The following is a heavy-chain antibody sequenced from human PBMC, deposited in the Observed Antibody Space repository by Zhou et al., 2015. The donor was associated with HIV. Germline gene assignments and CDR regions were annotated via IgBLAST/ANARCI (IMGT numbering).Heavy chain of an antibody. CDR3: ARQRSDHYDILTGYYSWFDP. CDR1: GGTFSSYA. Sequence: QVQLVQSGSEVKKPGSSVKVSCKASGGTFSSYAISWVRQAPGQGLEWMGGIIPIFGTANYAQKFQGRVTITADESTSTAYMELSSLRSEDTAVYYCARQRSDHYDILTGYYSWFDPWGQGTLVTVSS. J-gene: IGHJ5*02. V-gene: IGHV1-69*12. D-gene: IGHD3-9*01. CDR2: IIPIFGTA.